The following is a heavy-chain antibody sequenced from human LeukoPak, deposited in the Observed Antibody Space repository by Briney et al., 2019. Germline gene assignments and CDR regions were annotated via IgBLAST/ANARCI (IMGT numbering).Heavy chain of an antibody. V-gene: IGHV4-34*01. CDR3: ARHRRYYYDSSGYYLRVMGPDAFDI. CDR1: GGSFSGYY. J-gene: IGHJ3*02. Sequence: PSETLSLTCAVYGGSFSGYYWSWIRQPPGKGLEWIGEINHSGSTNYNPSLKSRVTISVDTSKNQFSLKLSSVTAADTAVYYCARHRRYYYDSSGYYLRVMGPDAFDIWGQGTMVTVSS. CDR2: INHSGST. D-gene: IGHD3-22*01.